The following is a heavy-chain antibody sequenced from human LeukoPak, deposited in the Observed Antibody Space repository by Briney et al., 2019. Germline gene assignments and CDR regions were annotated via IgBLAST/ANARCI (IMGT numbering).Heavy chain of an antibody. CDR3: AKDSEQLAYYFDY. CDR2: ISNDGGNK. CDR1: GFTFNNYG. J-gene: IGHJ4*02. V-gene: IGHV3-30*18. D-gene: IGHD6-13*01. Sequence: GGSLRLSCAASGFTFNNYGIHWVRQAPGKGLEWVAGISNDGGNKYYAESVKGRFTISRDNSKNTLYLQMNSLRAEDTAVYYCAKDSEQLAYYFDYWGQGTLVTVSS.